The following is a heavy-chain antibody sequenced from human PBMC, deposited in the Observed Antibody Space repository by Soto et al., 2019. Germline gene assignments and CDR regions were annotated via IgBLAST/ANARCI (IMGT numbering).Heavy chain of an antibody. D-gene: IGHD5-12*01. J-gene: IGHJ4*02. CDR2: IYYSGST. V-gene: IGHV4-39*01. Sequence: SETLSLTCTVSGGSISSSSYYWGWIRQPPGKGLEWIGSIYYSGSTYYNPSLKSRVTISVDTSKNQFSLKLSSVTAADTAVYYCARQGERTVDGYNSRYFDYWGQGTLVTVSS. CDR3: ARQGERTVDGYNSRYFDY. CDR1: GGSISSSSYY.